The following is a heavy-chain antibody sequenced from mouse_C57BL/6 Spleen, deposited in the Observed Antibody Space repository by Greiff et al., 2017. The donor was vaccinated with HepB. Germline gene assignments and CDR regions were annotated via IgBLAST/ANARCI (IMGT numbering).Heavy chain of an antibody. D-gene: IGHD1-1*01. Sequence: EVQLQESGPGLVKPSQSLSLTCSVTGYSITSGYYWNWIRQFPGNKLEWMGYISYDGSNNYNPSLKNRISITRDTSKNQFFLKLNSVTTEDTATYYCARALARIYYYGSSPYAMDYWGQGTSVTVSS. CDR3: ARALARIYYYGSSPYAMDY. J-gene: IGHJ4*01. CDR2: ISYDGSN. CDR1: GYSITSGYY. V-gene: IGHV3-6*01.